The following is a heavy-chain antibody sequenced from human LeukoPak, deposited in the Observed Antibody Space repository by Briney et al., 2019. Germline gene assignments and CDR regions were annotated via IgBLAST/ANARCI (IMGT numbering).Heavy chain of an antibody. Sequence: GGSLRLSCAASGFTFSSYWMSWVCQAPGKGLEWVANIKQDGSEKYYVDSVKGRFTISRDNAKNSLYLQMNSLRAEDTAVYYCARGLSDYDFWSGYYTDHDAFDIWGQGTMVTVSS. CDR2: IKQDGSEK. CDR1: GFTFSSYW. J-gene: IGHJ3*02. CDR3: ARGLSDYDFWSGYYTDHDAFDI. V-gene: IGHV3-7*01. D-gene: IGHD3-3*01.